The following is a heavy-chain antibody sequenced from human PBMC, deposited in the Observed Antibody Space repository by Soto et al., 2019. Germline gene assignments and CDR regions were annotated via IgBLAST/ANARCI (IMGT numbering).Heavy chain of an antibody. Sequence: PGGSLRLSCAASGFTFSDYYMSWIRQAPGKGLEWVSYISSSGSTIYYADSVKGRFTISRDNAKNSLYLQMNSLRAEDTAVYYCAREPYSSSSAADYWGQGTLVTVSS. J-gene: IGHJ4*02. CDR2: ISSSGSTI. V-gene: IGHV3-11*01. CDR1: GFTFSDYY. D-gene: IGHD6-6*01. CDR3: AREPYSSSSAADY.